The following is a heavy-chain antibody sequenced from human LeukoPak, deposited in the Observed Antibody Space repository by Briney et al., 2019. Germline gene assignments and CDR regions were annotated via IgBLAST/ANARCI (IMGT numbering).Heavy chain of an antibody. CDR3: ARVGYSSGWYHDY. D-gene: IGHD6-19*01. CDR2: IIPIFGTA. V-gene: IGHV1-69*01. Sequence: SVKVSCKASGGTFSSYAISWVRQAPGQGLEWMGGIIPIFGTAIYAQKFQGRVTITADESTSTAYMELSSLRSEDTAVYYCARVGYSSGWYHDYWGQGTLVTVSS. J-gene: IGHJ4*02. CDR1: GGTFSSYA.